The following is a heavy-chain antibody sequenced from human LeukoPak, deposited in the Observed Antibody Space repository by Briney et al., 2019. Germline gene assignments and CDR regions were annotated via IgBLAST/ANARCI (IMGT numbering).Heavy chain of an antibody. D-gene: IGHD6-25*01. Sequence: SETLSLTCTVSGGSISSYYWSWIRQPAGKGLEWIGSIYYSGSTYYNTSLKSRVTISVDTSKNQFSLKLSSVTAADTAVYHCARRSIAAGSGWFDPWGQGTLVTVSS. V-gene: IGHV4-59*05. CDR1: GGSISSYY. CDR3: ARRSIAAGSGWFDP. CDR2: IYYSGST. J-gene: IGHJ5*02.